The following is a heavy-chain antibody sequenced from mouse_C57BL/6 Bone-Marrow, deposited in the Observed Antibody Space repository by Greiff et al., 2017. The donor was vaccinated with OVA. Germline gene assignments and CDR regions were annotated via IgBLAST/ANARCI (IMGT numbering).Heavy chain of an antibody. J-gene: IGHJ3*01. V-gene: IGHV1-81*01. CDR2: IYPRSGNT. Sequence: QVHVKQSGAELARPGASVKLSCKASGYTFTSYGISWVKQRTGQGLEWIGEIYPRSGNTYYNEKFKGKATLTADKSSSTAYMELRSLTSEDSAVYFCARAHYYGSSLGWFAYWGQGTLVTVSA. D-gene: IGHD1-1*01. CDR1: GYTFTSYG. CDR3: ARAHYYGSSLGWFAY.